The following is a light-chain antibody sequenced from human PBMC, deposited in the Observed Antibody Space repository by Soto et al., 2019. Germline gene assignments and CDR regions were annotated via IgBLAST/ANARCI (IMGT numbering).Light chain of an antibody. CDR3: QQYYSTPYT. CDR2: WAS. V-gene: IGKV4-1*01. J-gene: IGKJ2*01. Sequence: DIVMTQSPDSLAVSLGERATINCKSSQSVLYSSNNKNYLAWYQQKPGQPPNLLIYWASTRESGVPDRFSGSGSGTDFTLTISSLQAEDGAVYYCQQYYSTPYTFGQGTKLEIK. CDR1: QSVLYSSNNKNY.